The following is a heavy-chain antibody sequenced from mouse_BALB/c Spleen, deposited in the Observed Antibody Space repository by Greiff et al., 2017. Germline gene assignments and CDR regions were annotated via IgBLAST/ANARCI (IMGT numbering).Heavy chain of an antibody. J-gene: IGHJ2*01. CDR1: GFNIKDYY. CDR2: IDPENGNT. D-gene: IGHD1-1*01. V-gene: IGHV14-1*02. CDR3: ARGRPFSTGFDY. Sequence: EVMLVESGAELVRPGALVKLSCKASGFNIKDYYMHWVKQRPEQGLEWIGWIDPENGNTIYDPKFQGKASITADTSSNTAYLQLSSLTSEDTAVYYCARGRPFSTGFDYWGQGTTLTVSS.